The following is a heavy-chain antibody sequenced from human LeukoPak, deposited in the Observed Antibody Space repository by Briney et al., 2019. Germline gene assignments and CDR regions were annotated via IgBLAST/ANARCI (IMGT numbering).Heavy chain of an antibody. CDR1: GFTFSSYS. Sequence: GGSLRLSCAASGFTFSSYSMNWVRQAPGKGLEWVSSISSSSSYIYYADSVKGRFTISRDNAKNSLYLQMNSLRAEDTAVYYCATGFPETWIQLWSPGAFDIWGQGTMVTVPS. V-gene: IGHV3-21*01. CDR3: ATGFPETWIQLWSPGAFDI. D-gene: IGHD5-18*01. CDR2: ISSSSSYI. J-gene: IGHJ3*02.